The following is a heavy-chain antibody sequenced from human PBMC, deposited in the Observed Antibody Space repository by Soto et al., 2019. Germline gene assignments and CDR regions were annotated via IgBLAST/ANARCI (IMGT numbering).Heavy chain of an antibody. J-gene: IGHJ6*02. CDR3: AREDRYYGSGSYTYYYGMDV. CDR1: GGTFSSYA. Sequence: QVQLVQSGAEVKKPGSSVKVSCKASGGTFSSYAISWVRQAPGQGLEWMGGIIPIFGTANYAQKFQGRVTITADKSTRTAYMELSSLRSEDTAVYYCAREDRYYGSGSYTYYYGMDVWGQGTTVTVSS. CDR2: IIPIFGTA. V-gene: IGHV1-69*06. D-gene: IGHD3-10*01.